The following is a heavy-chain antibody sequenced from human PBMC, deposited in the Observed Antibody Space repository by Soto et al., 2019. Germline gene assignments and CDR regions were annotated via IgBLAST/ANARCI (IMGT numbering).Heavy chain of an antibody. Sequence: QVHLVHSGAEVKKPGSSFKVSCKAPGGTLSGNAITWVRQAPGQGLEWMGGILPIFDTANYAQKFQARVTMTADESTSTAYMEPSSLRSEDTAVYYWARESTLRYYGSGSYYTFDPWGQGTLVTVSS. D-gene: IGHD3-10*01. J-gene: IGHJ5*02. V-gene: IGHV1-69*01. CDR1: GGTLSGNA. CDR3: ARESTLRYYGSGSYYTFDP. CDR2: ILPIFDTA.